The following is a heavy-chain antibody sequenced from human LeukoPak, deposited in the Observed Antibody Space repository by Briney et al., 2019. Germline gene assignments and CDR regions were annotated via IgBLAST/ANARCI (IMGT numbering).Heavy chain of an antibody. J-gene: IGHJ4*02. Sequence: ASVKVSCMAFGYTFTGYYMHWVRRAPGQGLEWMGRINPNSGGTNYAQKFQGRVTMTRDTSISTAYMELSRLRSDDTAVYYCARGAVAVAVDSYWGQGTLVTVSS. CDR2: INPNSGGT. V-gene: IGHV1-2*06. CDR3: ARGAVAVAVDSY. D-gene: IGHD6-19*01. CDR1: GYTFTGYY.